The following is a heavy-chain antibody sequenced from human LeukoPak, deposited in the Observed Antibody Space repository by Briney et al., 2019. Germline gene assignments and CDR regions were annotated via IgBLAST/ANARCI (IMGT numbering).Heavy chain of an antibody. J-gene: IGHJ4*02. CDR3: AKEKKVFGVVAASFDS. CDR2: ISATGDKT. V-gene: IGHV3-23*01. D-gene: IGHD2-15*01. CDR1: GFTFSDHY. Sequence: GGSLRLSCAASGFTFSDHYIDWVRQAPGKGLEWVSAISATGDKTYYADSVKGRFTISRDNSKSTVSLQVNRLRVEDTAVYFCAKEKKVFGVVAASFDSWGQGTLVTVSS.